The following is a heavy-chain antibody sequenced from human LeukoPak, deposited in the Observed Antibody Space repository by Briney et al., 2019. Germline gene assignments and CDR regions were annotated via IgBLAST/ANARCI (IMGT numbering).Heavy chain of an antibody. J-gene: IGHJ4*02. CDR2: IHQDGSDK. CDR1: GFTFDGYW. CDR3: ARAPFYFDY. V-gene: IGHV3-7*04. Sequence: PGGSLRLSYAASGFTFDGYWMSWVRQPPGKGLEWVDSIHQDGSDKYYVDSVKGRFTISKDNAKNSLSLQMNSLRDEDTAVYYCARAPFYFDYWGQGTVVSVS.